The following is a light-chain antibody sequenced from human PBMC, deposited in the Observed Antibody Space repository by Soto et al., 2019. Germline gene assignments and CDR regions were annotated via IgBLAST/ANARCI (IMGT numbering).Light chain of an antibody. J-gene: IGKJ5*01. V-gene: IGKV2-30*02. CDR2: KVS. CDR1: QSLVHSDGIAY. CDR3: MQGTNWPIA. Sequence: EVVVTQSPLSLPVTLGQPASISCRSNQSLVHSDGIAYFSWFQQRPGRSPRRLIYKVSNRDSGVPARFSGSGACTDFALKISRVAAEDVGVYFCMQGTNWPIAVRQGTRLEIK.